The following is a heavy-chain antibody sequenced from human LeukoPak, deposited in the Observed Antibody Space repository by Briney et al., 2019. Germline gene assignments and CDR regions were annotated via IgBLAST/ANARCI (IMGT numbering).Heavy chain of an antibody. CDR2: INPNSGGT. V-gene: IGHV1-2*02. CDR1: GYIFNYYY. J-gene: IGHJ4*02. Sequence: ASVKVSCKASGYIFNYYYIHWVRQAPGQGLEWMGWINPNSGGTSYAQKFQGRVTMTRDTSISTAYMELSSLRSDDTAVYYCARAPMVRGLIMFHFDYWGQGTLVTVSS. CDR3: ARAPMVRGLIMFHFDY. D-gene: IGHD3-10*01.